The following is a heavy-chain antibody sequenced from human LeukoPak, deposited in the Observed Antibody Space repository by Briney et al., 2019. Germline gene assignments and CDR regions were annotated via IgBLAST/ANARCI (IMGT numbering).Heavy chain of an antibody. CDR1: GYTFTSYY. D-gene: IGHD6-19*01. J-gene: IGHJ4*02. V-gene: IGHV1-46*01. CDR3: ARETIPGIAVAGSFGV. CDR2: INPSGGST. Sequence: ASVKASCKASGYTFTSYYMHWVRQAPGQGLEWMGIINPSGGSTSYAQKFQGRVTMTRDTSTSTVYMELSSLRSEDTAVYYCARETIPGIAVAGSFGVWGQGTLVTVSS.